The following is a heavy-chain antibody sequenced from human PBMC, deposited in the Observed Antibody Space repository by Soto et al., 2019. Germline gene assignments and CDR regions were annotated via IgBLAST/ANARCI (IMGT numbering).Heavy chain of an antibody. Sequence: PVWSLRLSCAASGFTFSSYAMHWVRQAPGKGLEWVAVISYDGSNKYYADSVKGRFTISRDNSKNTLYLQMSSLRADDTAVYYCVGECQGREPSFDYWGQGSMVPVSA. CDR3: VGECQGREPSFDY. CDR1: GFTFSSYA. CDR2: ISYDGSNK. J-gene: IGHJ4*02. V-gene: IGHV3-30*14. D-gene: IGHD1-1*01.